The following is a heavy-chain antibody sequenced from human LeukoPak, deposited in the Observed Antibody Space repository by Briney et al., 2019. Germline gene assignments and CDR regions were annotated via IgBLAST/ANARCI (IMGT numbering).Heavy chain of an antibody. CDR1: GFTFSSYA. V-gene: IGHV3-30-3*01. J-gene: IGHJ4*02. CDR3: ARDPYYYDSSGYYLLDY. D-gene: IGHD3-22*01. CDR2: ISYDGSNK. Sequence: GGSLRLSCAASGFTFSSYAMHWVRQAPGKGLEWVAVISYDGSNKYYADSVKGRFTISRDNSKNTLYLQMNSLRAEDTAVYYRARDPYYYDSSGYYLLDYWGQGTLVTVSS.